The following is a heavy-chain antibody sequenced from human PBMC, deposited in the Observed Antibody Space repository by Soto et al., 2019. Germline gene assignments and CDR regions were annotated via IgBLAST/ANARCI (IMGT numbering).Heavy chain of an antibody. CDR1: GGSISSYY. CDR3: ARDYRWFDP. CDR2: IYYSGST. J-gene: IGHJ5*02. V-gene: IGHV4-59*01. Sequence: LETLSLTCTVSGGSISSYYWSWIRQAPGKGLEWIGYIYYSGSTNYNPSFMGRITISVDTSKNQFSLRLDSVTAADTAVYYCARDYRWFDPWGQGTLVTVSS.